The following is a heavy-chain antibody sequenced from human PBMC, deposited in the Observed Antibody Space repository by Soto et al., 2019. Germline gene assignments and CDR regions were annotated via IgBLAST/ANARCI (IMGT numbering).Heavy chain of an antibody. CDR1: SGSISTYY. J-gene: IGHJ4*02. V-gene: IGHV4-4*07. CDR3: AGGAAADYFDY. Sequence: LSLTCTVSSGSISTYYWSWIRQPAGKGLEWIGRIHTSGSTLYNPSLKSRVTMSVGTSKIHFSLNLRSVTAADTAVYYCAGGAAADYFDYWGQGTLVTVSS. CDR2: IHTSGST. D-gene: IGHD6-13*01.